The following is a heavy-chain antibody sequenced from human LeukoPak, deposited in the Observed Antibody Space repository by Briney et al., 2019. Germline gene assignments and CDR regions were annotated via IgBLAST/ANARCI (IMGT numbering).Heavy chain of an antibody. V-gene: IGHV4-4*07. CDR1: GGSISSYY. D-gene: IGHD3-3*01. CDR3: ARALGHYDFWSGYHIKGHLDFDY. Sequence: SETLSLTCTVSGGSISSYYWSWIRQPAGKGLEWIGRIYTSGSTYYNPPLKSRVTISVDTSKNQFSLKLSSVTAAVTAVYYCARALGHYDFWSGYHIKGHLDFDYWGQGTLVTVSS. J-gene: IGHJ4*02. CDR2: IYTSGST.